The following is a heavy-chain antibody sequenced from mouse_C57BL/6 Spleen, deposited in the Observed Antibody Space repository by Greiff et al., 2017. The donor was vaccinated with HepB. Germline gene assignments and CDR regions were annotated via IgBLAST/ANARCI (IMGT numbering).Heavy chain of an antibody. CDR2: IDPNSGGI. CDR3: ARYYYGSSLMAMDY. D-gene: IGHD1-1*01. V-gene: IGHV1-72*01. J-gene: IGHJ4*01. Sequence: QVQLQQPGAELVKPGASVKLSCKASGYTFTSYWMHWVKQRPGRGLEWIGRIDPNSGGIKYNEKFKSKATLTVDKPSSTAYMQLSSLTSEDAAVYYCARYYYGSSLMAMDYWGQGTSVTVSS. CDR1: GYTFTSYW.